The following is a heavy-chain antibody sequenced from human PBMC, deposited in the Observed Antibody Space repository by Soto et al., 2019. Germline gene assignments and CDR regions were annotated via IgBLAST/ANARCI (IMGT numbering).Heavy chain of an antibody. CDR1: GFPFSSYA. Sequence: LSCAASGFPFSSYAMSWVRQAPGKGLEWVSGIGGSGGGKFYADSVKGRFTVSRDNAENTLSLELNSLRVEDTAIYYCARRSWRGRADYWGQGILVTVSS. CDR3: ARRSWRGRADY. J-gene: IGHJ4*02. V-gene: IGHV3-23*01. D-gene: IGHD3-3*01. CDR2: IGGSGGGK.